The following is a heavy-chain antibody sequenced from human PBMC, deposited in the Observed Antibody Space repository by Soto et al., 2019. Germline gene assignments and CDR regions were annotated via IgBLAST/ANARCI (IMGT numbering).Heavy chain of an antibody. D-gene: IGHD1-26*01. CDR1: GFTFSSYA. CDR2: IYSGGST. CDR3: ASSVGATLRLYFDY. Sequence: GGSLRLTWAASGFTFSSYAMRWGRQAPGKGLEWVSVIYSGGSTYYADSVKGRFTISRDNSKNTLYLQMNSLRAEDTAVYYCASSVGATLRLYFDYWGQGTLVTVSS. V-gene: IGHV3-53*01. J-gene: IGHJ4*02.